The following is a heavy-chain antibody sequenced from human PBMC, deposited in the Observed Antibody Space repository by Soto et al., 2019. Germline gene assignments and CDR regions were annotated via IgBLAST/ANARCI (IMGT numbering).Heavy chain of an antibody. CDR1: GFTFSSYA. V-gene: IGHV3-30-3*01. J-gene: IGHJ4*02. CDR2: ISYDGSNK. D-gene: IGHD4-17*01. CDR3: AREFEYDGDYAG. Sequence: QVQLVESGGGVVQPGRSLRLSCAASGFTFSSYAMHWVRQAPGKGLEWVAVISYDGSNKYYADSVKGRFTISRDNSKNTLYLQMNSLRAEDTAVYYCAREFEYDGDYAGRGQGTLVTVSS.